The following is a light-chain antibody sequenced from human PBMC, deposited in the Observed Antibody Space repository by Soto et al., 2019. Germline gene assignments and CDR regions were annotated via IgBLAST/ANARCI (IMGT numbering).Light chain of an antibody. CDR1: QSINSN. CDR3: QQYKNWPLT. J-gene: IGKJ4*01. CDR2: DAS. Sequence: ELVMTQSPATLSVSPGERATFSCRASQSINSNLAWYQQKPGQPPRLLIYDASTRATGIPARFSGSGSGAEFTLTISSLQSEDFAVYYCQQYKNWPLTFGGGTKVEIK. V-gene: IGKV3-15*01.